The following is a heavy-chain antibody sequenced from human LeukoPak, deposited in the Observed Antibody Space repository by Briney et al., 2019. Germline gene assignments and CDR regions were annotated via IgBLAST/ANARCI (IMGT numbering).Heavy chain of an antibody. Sequence: GGSLRLSCAASGFTVSSKYMSWVRQAPGKGLEWVSVIYTGGSTDYADSVKGRFTISRDNSENTLHIQMNSLRAEDTAVYYCARIPKTTYFDYWGQGTLVTVSS. CDR2: IYTGGST. D-gene: IGHD4-17*01. V-gene: IGHV3-53*01. CDR1: GFTVSSKY. CDR3: ARIPKTTYFDY. J-gene: IGHJ4*02.